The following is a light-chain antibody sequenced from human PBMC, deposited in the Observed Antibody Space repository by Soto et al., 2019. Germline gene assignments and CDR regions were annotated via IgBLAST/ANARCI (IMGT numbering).Light chain of an antibody. CDR2: EVN. J-gene: IGLJ1*01. Sequence: QSALTQPASVSGSPGQSITISCTGSSSDFTTYHYVSWYRQHPGKAPKLMIYEVNHRPSGVSNRFSGSKSGNTASLTITGLQAEDEADYYCTSYFYSSGHFVFGTGTKLTVL. CDR1: SSDFTTYHY. V-gene: IGLV2-14*01. CDR3: TSYFYSSGHFV.